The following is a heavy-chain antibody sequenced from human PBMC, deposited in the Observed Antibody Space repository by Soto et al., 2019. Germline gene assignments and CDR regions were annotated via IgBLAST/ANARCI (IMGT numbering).Heavy chain of an antibody. V-gene: IGHV5-10-1*01. CDR2: IDPSDSYT. D-gene: IGHD3-22*01. Sequence: PGESLKISCKGSGYSFTSYWISWVRQMPGKGLEWMGRIDPSDSYTNYSPSFQGHVTISADKSISTAYLQWSSLKASDTAMYYWHVAYYYDSSGYGDAFDIWGQGTMVTVSS. J-gene: IGHJ3*02. CDR1: GYSFTSYW. CDR3: HVAYYYDSSGYGDAFDI.